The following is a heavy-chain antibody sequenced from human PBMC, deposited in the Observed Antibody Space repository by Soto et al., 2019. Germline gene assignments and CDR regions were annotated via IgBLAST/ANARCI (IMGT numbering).Heavy chain of an antibody. CDR3: AIGQGGTNY. D-gene: IGHD3-16*01. J-gene: IGHJ4*02. CDR1: GGSFNPYY. CDR2: IQQGGGT. Sequence: QVQVQQWGAGLLKPSETLSLTCAVYGGSFNPYYWSWVRQPPGKGLEWIAEIQQGGGTYYNPSLKSRIAISLEPSKSQFSLNLNSVNDAETAVYYCAIGQGGTNYWGQGSLVIVSS. V-gene: IGHV4-34*02.